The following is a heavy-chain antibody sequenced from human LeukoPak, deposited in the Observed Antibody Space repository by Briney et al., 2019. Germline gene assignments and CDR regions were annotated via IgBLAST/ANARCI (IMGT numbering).Heavy chain of an antibody. CDR2: ITTTDRTT. Sequence: GGSLRLSCSVSGFTFSNFEMNWVRQAPGKGLEWVSYITTTDRTTYYADSVKGRFTISRDNAKNSLYLQMNSLRAEDTAVYYCARETDSSLFDYWGQGTLVTVSS. CDR1: GFTFSNFE. J-gene: IGHJ4*02. V-gene: IGHV3-48*03. CDR3: ARETDSSLFDY. D-gene: IGHD3-22*01.